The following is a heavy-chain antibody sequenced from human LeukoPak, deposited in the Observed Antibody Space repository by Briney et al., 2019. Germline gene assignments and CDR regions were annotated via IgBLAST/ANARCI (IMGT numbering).Heavy chain of an antibody. CDR1: GFTFSTYW. J-gene: IGHJ3*02. CDR3: ARDARPLREGNAFDI. CDR2: IKQDGSEK. V-gene: IGHV3-7*01. D-gene: IGHD3-16*01. Sequence: GGSLRLSCAASGFTFSTYWMSWVRQAPGKGLEWVANIKQDGSEKDYVDSVKGRFTISRENAKNSLYLQMNSLRGEDTALYYCARDARPLREGNAFDIWGQGTMVTVSS.